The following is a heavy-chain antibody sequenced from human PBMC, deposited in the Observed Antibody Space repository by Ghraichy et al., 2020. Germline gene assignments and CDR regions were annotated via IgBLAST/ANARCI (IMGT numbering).Heavy chain of an antibody. D-gene: IGHD3-9*01. CDR1: GFSLSTSGVG. J-gene: IGHJ5*02. CDR2: IYWDDDK. CDR3: AHSLSFDIFTGYYEGWFDP. Sequence: SGPTLVKPTQTLTLTCTFSGFSLSTSGVGVGWIRQPPGKALEWLALIYWDDDKRYSPSLKSRLTITKDTSKNQVVLTMTNMDPVDTATYYCAHSLSFDIFTGYYEGWFDPWGQGTLVTVSS. V-gene: IGHV2-5*02.